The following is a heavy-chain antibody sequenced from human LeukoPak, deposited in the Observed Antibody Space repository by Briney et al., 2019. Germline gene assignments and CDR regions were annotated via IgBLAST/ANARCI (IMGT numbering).Heavy chain of an antibody. CDR1: GGSISSRSYY. V-gene: IGHV4-39*01. D-gene: IGHD6-19*01. CDR3: ARQRWLVHNWFDP. Sequence: SETLSLTCSVSGGSISSRSYYWGWIRHPPGKGLEWIGSISYSASTYYNPSLKSRVTTSVDTSKNQFSLKLSSVTAADTALYYCARQRWLVHNWFDPWGQGTLVTVSS. CDR2: ISYSAST. J-gene: IGHJ5*02.